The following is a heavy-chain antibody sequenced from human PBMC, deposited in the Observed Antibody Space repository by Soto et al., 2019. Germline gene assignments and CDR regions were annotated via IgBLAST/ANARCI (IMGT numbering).Heavy chain of an antibody. CDR3: ARHTDCGSGSSCLGSDNMDTDAFDI. CDR1: GGSISSDIHY. Sequence: SETLSLTCTVSGGSISSDIHYWGWIRQPPGKGLEWIGTIYYSGNIYNNPSLRSRVTISMDTSKNQFSLRLTSVTAADTAVYYCARHTDCGSGSSCLGSDNMDTDAFDIWGQGTMVTVSS. D-gene: IGHD3-10*01. CDR2: IYYSGNI. J-gene: IGHJ3*02. V-gene: IGHV4-39*01.